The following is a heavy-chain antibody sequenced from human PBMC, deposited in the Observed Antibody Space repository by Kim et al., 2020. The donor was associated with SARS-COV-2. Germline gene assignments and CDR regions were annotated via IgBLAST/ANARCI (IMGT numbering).Heavy chain of an antibody. V-gene: IGHV4-59*01. CDR3: ARWLYSSSWYPDY. CDR1: GGSISSYY. CDR2: IYYSGST. Sequence: SETLSLTCTVSGGSISSYYWSWIRQPPGKGLEWIGYIYYSGSTNYNPSLKSRVTISVDTSKNQFSLKLSPVTAADTAVYYCARWLYSSSWYPDYWGQGTLVTVSS. J-gene: IGHJ4*02. D-gene: IGHD6-13*01.